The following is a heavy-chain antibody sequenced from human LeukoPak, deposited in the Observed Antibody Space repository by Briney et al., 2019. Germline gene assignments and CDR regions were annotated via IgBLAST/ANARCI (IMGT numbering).Heavy chain of an antibody. J-gene: IGHJ4*02. CDR2: IWYDGSNK. V-gene: IGHV3-33*06. CDR3: AKALRIHRGSFDY. Sequence: GGSLRLSCAASGFTFSSYGMHWVRQAPGKGLEWVAVIWYDGSNKYYADSVKGRFTISRDNSKNTLYLQMNSLRAEDTAVYYCAKALRIHRGSFDYWGQGTLVTVSS. D-gene: IGHD5-18*01. CDR1: GFTFSSYG.